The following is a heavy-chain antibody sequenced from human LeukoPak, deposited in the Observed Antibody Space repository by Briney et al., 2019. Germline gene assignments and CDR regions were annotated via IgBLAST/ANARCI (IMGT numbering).Heavy chain of an antibody. CDR1: GGSITSSSYY. Sequence: SETLSLTCTVSGGSITSSSYYWGWIRQPPGKGPEWIGSIYYTGSTNYNPSLKSRVTISVDTSKNQLSLKLSSVTAADTAVYYCARTSDTVPPYYFDYWGQGTLVTVSS. CDR2: IYYTGST. V-gene: IGHV4-39*07. J-gene: IGHJ4*02. CDR3: ARTSDTVPPYYFDY. D-gene: IGHD4-17*01.